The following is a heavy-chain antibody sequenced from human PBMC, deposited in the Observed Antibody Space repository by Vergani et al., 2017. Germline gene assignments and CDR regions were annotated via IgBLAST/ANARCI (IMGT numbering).Heavy chain of an antibody. V-gene: IGHV4-34*01. D-gene: IGHD5-24*01. J-gene: IGHJ4*02. CDR1: GGSFSGYY. Sequence: QVQLQQWGAGLLKPSETLSLTCAVCGGSFSGYYWSWIRQPPGKGLEWIGEINHSGSTNYNPSLKSRVTISVDTSKNQFSLKLSSVTAADTAVYYCARVERWLQTNNYWGQGTLVTVSS. CDR3: ARVERWLQTNNY. CDR2: INHSGST.